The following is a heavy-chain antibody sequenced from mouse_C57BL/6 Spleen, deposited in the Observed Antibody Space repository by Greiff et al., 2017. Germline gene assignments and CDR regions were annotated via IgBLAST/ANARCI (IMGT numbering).Heavy chain of an antibody. J-gene: IGHJ3*01. CDR3: ARSGGNGYDVGFAY. CDR2: IDPSDSET. V-gene: IGHV1-52*01. D-gene: IGHD2-2*01. CDR1: GYTFTSYW. Sequence: VQLQQPGAELVRPGSSVKLSCKASGYTFTSYWMPWVKQRPIQGLEWIGNIDPSDSETHYNQKFKDKATLTVDKSSSTAYMQLSSLTSEDSAVYYGARSGGNGYDVGFAYWGQGTLVTVSA.